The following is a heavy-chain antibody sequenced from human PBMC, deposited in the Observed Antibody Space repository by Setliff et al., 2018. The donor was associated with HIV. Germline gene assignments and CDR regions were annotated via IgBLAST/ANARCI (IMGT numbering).Heavy chain of an antibody. Sequence: SVKVSCKASGVTLNIAYGISWVRQAPGQGLEWMGGIVPLLGTTHYTQKFQGRITIAADWSIETAYMELSSLRSEDTAVYYCARACRAAAGNSYYFDYWGQGTLVTVSS. CDR1: GVTLNIAYG. D-gene: IGHD6-13*01. CDR3: ARACRAAAGNSYYFDY. J-gene: IGHJ4*02. V-gene: IGHV1-69*13. CDR2: IVPLLGTT.